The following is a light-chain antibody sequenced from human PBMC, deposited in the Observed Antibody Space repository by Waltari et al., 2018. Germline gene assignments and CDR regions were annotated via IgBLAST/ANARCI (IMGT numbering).Light chain of an antibody. Sequence: QSALTQPASVSGSPGQSITISCTGTSSDVGRYEPVSWYQQHPDKAPKLIIFEDTKPPSGISNLFSGYKSGNTASLTIAGLQAEDDAYYYCCSYTNSRTWVFGGGTKLTVL. J-gene: IGLJ3*02. V-gene: IGLV2-23*01. CDR3: CSYTNSRTWV. CDR2: EDT. CDR1: SSDVGRYEP.